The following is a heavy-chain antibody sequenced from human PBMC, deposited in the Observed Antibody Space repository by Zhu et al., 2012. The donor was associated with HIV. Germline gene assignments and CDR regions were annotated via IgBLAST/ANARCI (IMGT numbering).Heavy chain of an antibody. CDR3: AKQLAYCGGDCQIGWDY. CDR1: GASISRSDYY. Sequence: QVQLKESGPGLVKPSETLSLTCAVSGASISRSDYYWGWIRQSPWKGLEWIGSIHYSGSTYSNPSLRSRLTISVDTSNNQFSLKLNSVTAADTAVYYCAKQLAYCGGDCQIGWDYWGQGTLGHRLL. D-gene: IGHD2-21*02. V-gene: IGHV4-39*07. J-gene: IGHJ4*02. CDR2: IHYSGST.